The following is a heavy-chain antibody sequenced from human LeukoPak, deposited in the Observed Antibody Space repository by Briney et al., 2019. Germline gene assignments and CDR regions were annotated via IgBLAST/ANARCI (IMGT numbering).Heavy chain of an antibody. CDR2: IKQDGSEK. V-gene: IGHV3-7*01. Sequence: GGSLRLSCAASGFTFSSYWMSWVRQAPGKGLEWVANIKQDGSEKYYVDSVKGRFTISRDNAKNSLYLQMNSLRAEDTAVYYCARESTSYYDILTGYKHYFDYWGQGTLVTVSS. J-gene: IGHJ4*02. D-gene: IGHD3-9*01. CDR3: ARESTSYYDILTGYKHYFDY. CDR1: GFTFSSYW.